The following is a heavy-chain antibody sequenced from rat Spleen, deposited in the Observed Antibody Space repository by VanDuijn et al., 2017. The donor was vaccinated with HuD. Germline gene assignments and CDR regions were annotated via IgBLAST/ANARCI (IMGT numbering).Heavy chain of an antibody. CDR3: IRESLPGYNSHWFVY. V-gene: IGHV2S12*01. J-gene: IGHJ3*01. D-gene: IGHD1-4*01. CDR2: ISSGGST. CDR1: GIPLTSNG. Sequence: QVQVKESGPGLVQPSQTLSPTCTVSGIPLTSNGVSWVRQTPGKGLEWIAAISSGGSTYYNSALKSRLSISRYTSKSQVFLKMNSLQTEDTAIYFCIRESLPGYNSHWFVYWGQGTLVTVSS.